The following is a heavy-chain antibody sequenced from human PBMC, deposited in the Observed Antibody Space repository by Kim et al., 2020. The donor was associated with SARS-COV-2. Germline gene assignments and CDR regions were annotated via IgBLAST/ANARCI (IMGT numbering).Heavy chain of an antibody. CDR2: TYYRSKWFI. V-gene: IGHV6-1*01. CDR1: GDSVSSNSAA. CDR3: VRDGGDSLGHFDY. Sequence: SQTLSLTCAISGDSVSSNSAAWNWFRQSPSRVLEWLGRTYYRSKWFIDYEVSVKSRVSVNPDTTKNQFSLHLSSVTPADTAVYFCVRDGGDSLGHFDYWG. D-gene: IGHD2-21*02. J-gene: IGHJ4*01.